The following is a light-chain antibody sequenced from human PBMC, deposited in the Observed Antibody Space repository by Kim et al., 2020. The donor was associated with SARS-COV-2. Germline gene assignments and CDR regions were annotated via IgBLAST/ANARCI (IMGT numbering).Light chain of an antibody. Sequence: ASVGDRVTTTCRASQDISSWLAWYQQKPGKAPKVLIYEAYNLQSGVPSRFSGSVSGTDFTLTINSLQPEDFATYYCQQAHGFPLTFGGGTKVDIK. CDR3: QQAHGFPLT. J-gene: IGKJ4*01. CDR2: EAY. V-gene: IGKV1D-12*01. CDR1: QDISSW.